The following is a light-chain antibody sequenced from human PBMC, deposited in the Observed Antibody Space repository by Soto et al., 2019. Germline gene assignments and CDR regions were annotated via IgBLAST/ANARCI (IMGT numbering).Light chain of an antibody. CDR1: QSVSNNY. V-gene: IGKV3-20*01. CDR2: GSS. J-gene: IGKJ2*01. Sequence: EVVLTQSPGTLSLSPGERATLSCRASQSVSNNYFAWYQQKPGQAPRLLIFGSSDRATGSPDRLSGSGSGTDFTLTISRLEPEDFAVYYCQQYGSSPPYTFGQGTKLEIK. CDR3: QQYGSSPPYT.